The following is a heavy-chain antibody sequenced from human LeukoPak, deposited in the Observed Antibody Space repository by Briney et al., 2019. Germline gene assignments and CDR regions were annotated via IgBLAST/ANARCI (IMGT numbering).Heavy chain of an antibody. V-gene: IGHV4-59*01. CDR1: GGSFSSYY. CDR3: ARVGVSASWIDY. J-gene: IGHJ4*02. Sequence: SETLSLTCTVSGGSFSSYYWSWIRQPPGKGLEWIGYIYYSGSTKYNPSLKSRVTISIDTSKNEFSLKLSSVTAADTAVYYCARVGVSASWIDYWGQGTLVTVSS. CDR2: IYYSGST. D-gene: IGHD1-1*01.